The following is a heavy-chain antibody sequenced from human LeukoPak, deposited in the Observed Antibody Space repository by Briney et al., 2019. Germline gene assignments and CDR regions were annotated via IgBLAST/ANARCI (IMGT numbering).Heavy chain of an antibody. CDR2: ISTSRRYF. Sequence: GGSLRLSCSASGFIFSTYELNWARQAPGKGRECVSYISTSRRYFSYAVSVKGRFTLSRDNGKDSLFLQMNSQRGTQTAIYYCARELGARDFDIWGRGTLVTVSS. D-gene: IGHD1-26*01. J-gene: IGHJ2*01. V-gene: IGHV3-48*03. CDR3: ARELGARDFDI. CDR1: GFIFSTYE.